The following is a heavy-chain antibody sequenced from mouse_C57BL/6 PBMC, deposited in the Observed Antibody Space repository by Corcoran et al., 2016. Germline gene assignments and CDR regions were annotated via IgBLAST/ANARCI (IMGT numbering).Heavy chain of an antibody. CDR1: GYTFTDYY. D-gene: IGHD2-4*01. CDR2: INPNNGGT. V-gene: IGHV1-26*01. CDR3: ARRYYDYDDDAMDY. J-gene: IGHJ4*01. Sequence: EVQLQQSGPELVKPGASVKISCKASGYTFTDYYMNWVKQSHGKSLEWIGDINPNNGGTSYNQKFKGKATLTVDKSSSTAYMELRSLTSEDSAVYYCARRYYDYDDDAMDYWGQGTSVTVSS.